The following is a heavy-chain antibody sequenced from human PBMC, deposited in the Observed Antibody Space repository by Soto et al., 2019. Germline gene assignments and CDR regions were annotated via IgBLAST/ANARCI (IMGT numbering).Heavy chain of an antibody. CDR3: ASGAGEWGVYYYGPLDY. D-gene: IGHD3-10*01. J-gene: IGHJ4*02. CDR2: IWYDGSNK. CDR1: GFTCSSYG. Sequence: QVQLVESGGGVVQPGRSLRLSCAASGFTCSSYGMHWVRQAPGKGLEWVAVIWYDGSNKYYADSVKGRVTISRDNSKNTLYLQMNSLRAEDTAVYYCASGAGEWGVYYYGPLDYWGQGTLVTVSS. V-gene: IGHV3-33*01.